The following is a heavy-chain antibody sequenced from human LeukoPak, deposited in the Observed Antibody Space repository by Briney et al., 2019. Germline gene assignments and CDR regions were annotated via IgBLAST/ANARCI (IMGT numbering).Heavy chain of an antibody. CDR2: IYENGGTT. CDR1: GFTFRSHA. D-gene: IGHD6-13*01. Sequence: GGSLRLSCVGSGFTFRSHAMSWVRQAPEKGLEFVSGIYENGGTTYYADSVKGRFSISRDNSKNTLYLQMNSLRAEDTAVYYCASAYSSSWPFDYWGQGTLVTVSS. J-gene: IGHJ4*02. CDR3: ASAYSSSWPFDY. V-gene: IGHV3-23*01.